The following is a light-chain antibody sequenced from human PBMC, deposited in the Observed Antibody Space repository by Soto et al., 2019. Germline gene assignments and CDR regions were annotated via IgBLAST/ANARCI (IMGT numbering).Light chain of an antibody. Sequence: DIQMTQSPSSLSASVGDRVTITCRASQSISSYLNWYQQKPGKAPKLLIYAASSLRSGVPSRFSGSGSGTDFTLTSRSLQAEDFETYYWQQSYSTHPFGQGTKLEIK. CDR2: AAS. V-gene: IGKV1-39*01. CDR3: QQSYSTHP. CDR1: QSISSY. J-gene: IGKJ2*01.